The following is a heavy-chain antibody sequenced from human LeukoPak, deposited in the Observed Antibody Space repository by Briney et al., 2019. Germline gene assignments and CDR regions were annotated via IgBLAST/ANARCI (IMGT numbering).Heavy chain of an antibody. CDR2: ITGSGGSA. D-gene: IGHD2-15*01. CDR1: GFTFSNYA. Sequence: PGGSLRLSCAASGFTFSNYAMSWVRQTPGKGLEWVSEITGSGGSAYYADSVKGRFTISRDNSKNTLYLQMNSLRAEDTAIYYCASRYCSGGSCYNRYYFDYWGQGTLVTVSS. V-gene: IGHV3-23*01. J-gene: IGHJ4*02. CDR3: ASRYCSGGSCYNRYYFDY.